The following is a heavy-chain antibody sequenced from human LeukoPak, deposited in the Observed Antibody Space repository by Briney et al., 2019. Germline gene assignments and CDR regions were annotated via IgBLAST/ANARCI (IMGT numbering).Heavy chain of an antibody. CDR2: IVVGSGNT. V-gene: IGHV1-58*01. Sequence: SVKVSCKASGFTFTSSAVQWVRQARGQRLEWIGWIVVGSGNTNYAQKFQERVTITRDMSTSTAYMELSSLRSEDTAVYYCARGRPAAAGHYYYYGMDVWGQGTTVTVSS. D-gene: IGHD6-13*01. CDR3: ARGRPAAAGHYYYYGMDV. CDR1: GFTFTSSA. J-gene: IGHJ6*02.